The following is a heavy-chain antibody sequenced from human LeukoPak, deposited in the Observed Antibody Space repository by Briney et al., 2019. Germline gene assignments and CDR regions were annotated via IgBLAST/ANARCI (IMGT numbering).Heavy chain of an antibody. V-gene: IGHV3-48*03. Sequence: PGGSLRLSCAASGFTFSSYEMNWVRQAPGKGLEWVSYISSSGSTIYYADSVKGRFTISRDNAKNSLYLQMNSLRAEDTAVYYCARGAAAAGTAIFDYWGQGTLVTVSS. CDR1: GFTFSSYE. J-gene: IGHJ4*02. D-gene: IGHD6-13*01. CDR2: ISSSGSTI. CDR3: ARGAAAAGTAIFDY.